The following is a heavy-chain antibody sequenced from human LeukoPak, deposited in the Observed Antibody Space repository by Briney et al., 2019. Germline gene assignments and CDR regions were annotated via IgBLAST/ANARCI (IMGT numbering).Heavy chain of an antibody. Sequence: SQILSLTCTVSGGSISSGSYYWSWIRQPAGKGLQWIGRIYTSGSTNYNPSLKSRVTISVDTSKNQFSLELSSVTAADTAVYYCARIAARVYYYYMDVWGKGTTVTVSS. D-gene: IGHD6-6*01. V-gene: IGHV4-61*02. CDR3: ARIAARVYYYYMDV. CDR1: GGSISSGSYY. CDR2: IYTSGST. J-gene: IGHJ6*03.